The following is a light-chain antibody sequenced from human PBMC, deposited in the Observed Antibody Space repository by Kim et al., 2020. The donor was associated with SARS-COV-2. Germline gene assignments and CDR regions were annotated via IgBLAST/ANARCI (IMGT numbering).Light chain of an antibody. CDR3: SSYAGSSNLV. Sequence: GQSVTIPCTGPSSDVGGYNYVSWYQQHPGKVPKLMIYEVSKRPSGVPDRFSGSKSGNTASLTVSGLQAEDEADYYCSSYAGSSNLVFGGGTKLTVL. V-gene: IGLV2-8*01. J-gene: IGLJ2*01. CDR1: SSDVGGYNY. CDR2: EVS.